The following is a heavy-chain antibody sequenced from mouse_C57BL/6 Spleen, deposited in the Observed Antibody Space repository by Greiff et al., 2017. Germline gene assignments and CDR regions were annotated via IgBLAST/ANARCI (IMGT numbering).Heavy chain of an antibody. Sequence: QVQLQQSGAELVRPGSSVKLSCKASGYTFTSYWMDWVKQRPGQGLEWIGNIYPSDSETHYNQKFKDKATLTVDKSSSTAYMQLSSLTSEDSAVYYCAREGGGYDGYPYFDYWGQGTTLTVSS. CDR1: GYTFTSYW. CDR2: IYPSDSET. J-gene: IGHJ2*01. D-gene: IGHD2-3*01. V-gene: IGHV1-61*01. CDR3: AREGGGYDGYPYFDY.